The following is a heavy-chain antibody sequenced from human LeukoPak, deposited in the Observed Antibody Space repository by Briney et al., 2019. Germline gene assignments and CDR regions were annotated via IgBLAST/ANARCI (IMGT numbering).Heavy chain of an antibody. CDR2: INPNSGGT. V-gene: IGHV1-2*02. Sequence: GASVKVSCKASGYTFTGYYMHWVRQAPGQGLEWMGWINPNSGGTNYAQKFQGRVTMTRDTSISTAYMELSRLRSDDTAVYYCARGVGSGSSRYDFYCRGGTYFAYWGQGTLVTVSS. CDR1: GYTFTGYY. CDR3: ARGVGSGSSRYDFYCRGGTYFAY. D-gene: IGHD5-12*01. J-gene: IGHJ4*02.